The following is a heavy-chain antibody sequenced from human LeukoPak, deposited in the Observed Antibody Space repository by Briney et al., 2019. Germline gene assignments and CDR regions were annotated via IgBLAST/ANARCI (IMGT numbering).Heavy chain of an antibody. CDR1: GGTFRRFA. J-gene: IGHJ3*02. CDR3: TRTSQSPVTPGAFDI. V-gene: IGHV1-69*05. D-gene: IGHD4-11*01. Sequence: ASVKVSCKASGGTFRRFAISWVRQTPGQGLEWMGGIIPMFGTPNYAQKFRGRVSMTTEESTNTAYMELSSLRSDGTAVYYCTRTSQSPVTPGAFDIWGQGTMVIVSS. CDR2: IIPMFGTP.